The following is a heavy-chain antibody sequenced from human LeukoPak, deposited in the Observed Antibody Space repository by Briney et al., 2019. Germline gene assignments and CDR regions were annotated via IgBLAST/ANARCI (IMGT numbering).Heavy chain of an antibody. CDR1: GLTVSSYS. CDR2: ISSTSSYI. Sequence: GGSLRLSCGASGLTVSSYSMNWVRQAPGKGLEWVSSISSTSSYIYYADSVKGRFTISRDNAKNSLYLQMNSLRAEDTAVYYCARDNTGYYFDYWGQGTLVTVSS. CDR3: ARDNTGYYFDY. J-gene: IGHJ4*02. D-gene: IGHD5-12*01. V-gene: IGHV3-21*01.